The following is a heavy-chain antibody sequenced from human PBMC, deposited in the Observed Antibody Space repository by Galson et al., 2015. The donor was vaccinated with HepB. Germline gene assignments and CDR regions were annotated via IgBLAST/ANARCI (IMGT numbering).Heavy chain of an antibody. CDR3: ARLSRDCSDGTCYSSYFDY. Sequence: QSGAEVKKAGESLKISCKVSGYRFTSNWIGWVRQMPGKGLEWMGILYPGDSEIRYSPSFQGQVTISADKSISTAYLQWISLRASDTAMYYCARLSRDCSDGTCYSSYFDYWGQGTLVTVSS. CDR1: GYRFTSNW. CDR2: LYPGDSEI. V-gene: IGHV5-51*01. D-gene: IGHD2-15*01. J-gene: IGHJ4*02.